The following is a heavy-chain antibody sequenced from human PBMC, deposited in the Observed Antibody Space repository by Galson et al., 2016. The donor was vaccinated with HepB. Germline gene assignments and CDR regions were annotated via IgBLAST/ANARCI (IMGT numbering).Heavy chain of an antibody. J-gene: IGHJ6*02. CDR1: GFTFSSYG. CDR2: ISYDGSDK. Sequence: SLRLSCAAHGFTFSSYGMHWVRQAPGKGLEWVAVISYDGSDKYYADSVKGRFTISRDNSKNTLYLQMSSLRAEVTAVYYRAKDVWRGSGTDYNGMDVWGQGTTVTVSS. D-gene: IGHD1-1*01. V-gene: IGHV3-30*18. CDR3: AKDVWRGSGTDYNGMDV.